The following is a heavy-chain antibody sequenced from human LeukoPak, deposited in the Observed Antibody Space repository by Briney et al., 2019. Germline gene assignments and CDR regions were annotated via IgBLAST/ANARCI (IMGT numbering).Heavy chain of an antibody. CDR2: ISGSGGST. Sequence: PGGSLRLSCAASGFTFSSYAMSWVRQAPGKGLEWVSAISGSGGSTYYADSVKGRFTISRDNSKNTLYLQMNSLRAEDTAVYYCAKEEIIYFDWLLGNMDVWGKGTTVTVSS. CDR3: AKEEIIYFDWLLGNMDV. V-gene: IGHV3-23*01. D-gene: IGHD3-9*01. J-gene: IGHJ6*03. CDR1: GFTFSSYA.